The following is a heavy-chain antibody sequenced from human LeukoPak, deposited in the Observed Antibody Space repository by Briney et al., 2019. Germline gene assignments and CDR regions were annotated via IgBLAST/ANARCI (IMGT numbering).Heavy chain of an antibody. CDR3: AKGHYPDAYCSGDCYCSY. D-gene: IGHD2-21*02. J-gene: IGHJ4*02. V-gene: IGHV3-23*01. CDR1: GFIFRSYA. CDR2: MTVDGGIT. Sequence: PGGPLRLSCAASGFIFRSYAMRWVRQAAGKGLEWVLGMTVDGGITFYADSVKGWFTISRDNSKNTLYLKTDSLRAEDTAVYYCAKGHYPDAYCSGDCYCSYWGQGTLVTVSS.